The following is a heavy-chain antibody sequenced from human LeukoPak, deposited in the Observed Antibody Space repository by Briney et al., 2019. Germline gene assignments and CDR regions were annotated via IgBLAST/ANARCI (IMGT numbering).Heavy chain of an antibody. CDR3: AKGPNLVVRAAMEVSWFDP. CDR2: FSWSDNRT. CDR1: GFTFSSYA. J-gene: IGHJ5*02. V-gene: IGHV3-23*01. Sequence: PGGSLRLSCAASGFTFSSYAMSWVRQAPGKGVEWVSAFSWSDNRTYYADSVKGRFTISIDNSKITRYLQMNSLRAEDAAVYYCAKGPNLVVRAAMEVSWFDPWGQGTLVTVSS. D-gene: IGHD2-2*01.